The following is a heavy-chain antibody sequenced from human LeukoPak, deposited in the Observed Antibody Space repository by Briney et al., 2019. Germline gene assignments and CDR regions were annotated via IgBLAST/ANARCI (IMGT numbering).Heavy chain of an antibody. Sequence: ASVKDSCKASGYTFTNYDINWVRQATGQGREWMGWLNPNNGKTGYAQKFQGRVTITRDTSISTAYMELSSLRSEDPAVYYCARRARDCSRTSCFNYYYYTDVWGKGTTVTVSS. J-gene: IGHJ6*03. CDR2: LNPNNGKT. V-gene: IGHV1-8*03. CDR3: ARRARDCSRTSCFNYYYYTDV. D-gene: IGHD2-2*01. CDR1: GYTFTNYD.